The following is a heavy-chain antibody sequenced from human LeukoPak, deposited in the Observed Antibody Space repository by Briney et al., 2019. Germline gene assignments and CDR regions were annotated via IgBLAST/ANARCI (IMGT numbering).Heavy chain of an antibody. V-gene: IGHV4-34*01. Sequence: TSETLSLTSAVYGGPFSGYYSSWIRKPPGKGLEWNGEISHSGSTNYNPSLKSRVTISVDTSKNQFSLKLSSVTAADTAVYYCARGRGIAVAGTSRGDTFDYWGQGTLVTVSS. J-gene: IGHJ4*02. CDR1: GGPFSGYY. CDR3: ARGRGIAVAGTSRGDTFDY. D-gene: IGHD6-19*01. CDR2: ISHSGST.